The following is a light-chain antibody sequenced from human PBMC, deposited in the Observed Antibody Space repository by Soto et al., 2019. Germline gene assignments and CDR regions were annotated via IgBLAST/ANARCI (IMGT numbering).Light chain of an antibody. CDR1: QGISSY. V-gene: IGKV1-9*01. CDR2: AAS. CDR3: QQFSSHPLP. Sequence: PLTQSQSSLSACVGDRVTITCRASQGISSYLAWYQQKPGKAPKLLIYAASTLQSGVPSRFSGSGSGTDFTLTISRLEPEDFAAYYCQQFSSHPLPFGGGTKVDI. J-gene: IGKJ4*01.